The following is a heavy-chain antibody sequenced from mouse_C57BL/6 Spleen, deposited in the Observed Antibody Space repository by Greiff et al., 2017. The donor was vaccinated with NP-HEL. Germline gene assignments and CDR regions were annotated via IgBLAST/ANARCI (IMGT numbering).Heavy chain of an antibody. D-gene: IGHD2-5*01. V-gene: IGHV1-15*01. Sequence: VQRVESGAELVRPGASVTLSCKASGYTFTDYEMHWVKQTPVHGLEWIGAIDPETGGTAYNQKFKGKAILTADKSSSTAYMELRSLTSEDSAVYYCTRGGPTIVTRYFDVWGTGTTVTVSS. CDR1: GYTFTDYE. CDR2: IDPETGGT. CDR3: TRGGPTIVTRYFDV. J-gene: IGHJ1*03.